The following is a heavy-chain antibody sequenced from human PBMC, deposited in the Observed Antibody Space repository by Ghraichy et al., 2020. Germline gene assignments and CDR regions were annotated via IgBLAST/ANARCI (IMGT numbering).Heavy chain of an antibody. D-gene: IGHD3-3*01. Sequence: GESLNISCATSGFTFSNAWMSWVRQAPGKGLEWVGRIKSKTDGGTTDYAAPVKGRFTISRDDSENMLYLQMNSLKYEDTAVYYCTNNIRDDFWSGYYPPEGWFDPWGQGTLVTVSS. CDR1: GFTFSNAW. J-gene: IGHJ5*02. V-gene: IGHV3-15*01. CDR2: IKSKTDGGTT. CDR3: TNNIRDDFWSGYYPPEGWFDP.